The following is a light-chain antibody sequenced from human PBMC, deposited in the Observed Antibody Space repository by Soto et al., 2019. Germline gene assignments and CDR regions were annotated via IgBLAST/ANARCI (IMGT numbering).Light chain of an antibody. CDR1: HTISTW. V-gene: IGKV1-39*01. CDR2: AAS. CDR3: QQSYSTWIT. Sequence: DIHITQSPSTLSASVGDRVTITCRASHTISTWMALYQQKPGKAPKLLIYAASSLQSGVPSRFSGSGSGTDFTLTISSLQPEDFATYYCQQSYSTWITFGQGTRLEIK. J-gene: IGKJ5*01.